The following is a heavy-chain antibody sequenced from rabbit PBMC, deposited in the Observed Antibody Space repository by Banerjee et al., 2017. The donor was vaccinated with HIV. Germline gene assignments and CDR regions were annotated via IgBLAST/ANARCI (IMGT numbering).Heavy chain of an antibody. J-gene: IGHJ4*01. CDR3: ARAGGFENYFNL. CDR1: GIDFSSYY. V-gene: IGHV1S47*01. CDR2: IYNGDGST. Sequence: QEQLVESGGGLVQPGASLTLTCKASGIDFSSYYYMCWVRQAPGKRPEWIACIYNGDGSTYYASWVNGRFSISRSTSLNTVTLQMTSLTAADTATYFCARAGGFENYFNLWGQGTLVTVS. D-gene: IGHD1-1*01.